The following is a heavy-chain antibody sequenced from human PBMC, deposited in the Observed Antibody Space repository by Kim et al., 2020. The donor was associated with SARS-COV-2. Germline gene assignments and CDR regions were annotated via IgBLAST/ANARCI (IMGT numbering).Heavy chain of an antibody. CDR3: AKWPYGDYVGPYYFDY. D-gene: IGHD4-17*01. V-gene: IGHV3-23*01. CDR2: ISGSGGST. Sequence: GGSLRLSCAASGFTFSSYAMSWVRQAPGKGLEWVSAISGSGGSTYYADSVKGRFTISRDNSKNTLYLQMNSLRAEDTAVYYCAKWPYGDYVGPYYFDYWGQGTLVTVSS. CDR1: GFTFSSYA. J-gene: IGHJ4*02.